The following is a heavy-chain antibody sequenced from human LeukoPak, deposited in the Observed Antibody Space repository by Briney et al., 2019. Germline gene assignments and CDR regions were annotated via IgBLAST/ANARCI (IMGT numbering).Heavy chain of an antibody. V-gene: IGHV3-11*06. J-gene: IGHJ5*02. D-gene: IGHD2-2*01. CDR3: PRVGRNSTSAFAP. Sequence: PGGSLRLSCAASGFTFSDYYMSWIRQAPGKGLEWVSYISSSSSSYTNYADSVKGRFTISRDNAKNSLYLQMNSLRAEDTAVYYCPRVGRNSTSAFAPGARGPVAPVSS. CDR2: ISSSSSSYT. CDR1: GFTFSDYY.